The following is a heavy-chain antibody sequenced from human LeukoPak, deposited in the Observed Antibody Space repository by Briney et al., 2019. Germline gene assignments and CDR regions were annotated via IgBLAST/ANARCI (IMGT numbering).Heavy chain of an antibody. J-gene: IGHJ6*03. D-gene: IGHD3-16*01. CDR1: GFTFGSYS. CDR3: ASSRWGYYYMDV. CDR2: ISSSGSYI. Sequence: GGSLRLSCAASGFTFGSYSMNWVRQAPGKGLEWVSSISSSGSYIYYADSVKGRFTISRDNARNSLYLQMNSLRAEDTAVYYCASSRWGYYYMDVWGKGTTVSVSS. V-gene: IGHV3-21*01.